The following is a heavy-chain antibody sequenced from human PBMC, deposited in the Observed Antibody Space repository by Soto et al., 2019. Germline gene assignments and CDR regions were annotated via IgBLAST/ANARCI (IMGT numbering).Heavy chain of an antibody. D-gene: IGHD6-13*01. V-gene: IGHV3-23*01. CDR3: AKDAVAAAGTDY. CDR2: ISGSGGST. CDR1: GGTFSSYA. Sequence: GGSRRVSWAGSGGTFSSYAMSWFRHAPGKGLEWVSAISGSGGSTYYADSVKGRFTISRDNSKNTLYLQMNSLRAEDTAVYYCAKDAVAAAGTDYRAQRTPVPVSS. J-gene: IGHJ4*02.